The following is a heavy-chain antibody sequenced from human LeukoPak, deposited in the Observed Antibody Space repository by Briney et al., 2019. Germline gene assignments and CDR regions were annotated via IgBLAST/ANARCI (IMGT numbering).Heavy chain of an antibody. CDR2: IYYNGRT. V-gene: IGHV4-39*01. D-gene: IGHD1-26*01. J-gene: IGHJ6*03. CDR1: GDSIRSSGYY. CDR3: ARLGLVSYYYYMDV. Sequence: PSETLSLTCTVSGDSIRSSGYYWGWLRQPPGKGLECIGSIYYNGRTYYNPSLKSRVTISVDTSKNQFSLKLTSVIVADTAVYYCARLGLVSYYYYMDVWGKGTTVTVSS.